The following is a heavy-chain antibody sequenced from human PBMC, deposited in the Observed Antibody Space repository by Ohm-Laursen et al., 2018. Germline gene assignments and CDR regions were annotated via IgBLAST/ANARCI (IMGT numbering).Heavy chain of an antibody. CDR3: AKEKESSGFFDY. CDR1: GFTFSSYA. Sequence: SLRLSCSASGFTFSSYAMNWVRQAPGEGLEWVSAISGSGGSTFSADSVKGRLTISRDNSKNTVYLQMNSLRAEDTAVYYCAKEKESSGFFDYWGQGTLVTVSS. CDR2: ISGSGGST. V-gene: IGHV3-23*01. D-gene: IGHD3-22*01. J-gene: IGHJ4*02.